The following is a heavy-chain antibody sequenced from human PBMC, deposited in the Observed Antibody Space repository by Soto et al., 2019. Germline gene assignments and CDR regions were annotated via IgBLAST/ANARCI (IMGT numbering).Heavy chain of an antibody. CDR3: ARDLRSTVTSPFDY. V-gene: IGHV3-30-3*01. CDR2: ISYDGSNK. J-gene: IGHJ4*02. Sequence: PGGSLRLSCAASGFTFGSYAMPWVRQAPGKGLEWVAVISYDGSNKYYADSVKGRFTISRDNSKNTLYLQMNSLRAEDTAVYYCARDLRSTVTSPFDYWGQGTLVTVSS. D-gene: IGHD4-17*01. CDR1: GFTFGSYA.